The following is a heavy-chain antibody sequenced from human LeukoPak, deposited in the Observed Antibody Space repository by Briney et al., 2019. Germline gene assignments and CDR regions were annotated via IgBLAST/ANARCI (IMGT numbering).Heavy chain of an antibody. CDR2: IIPIFGTA. J-gene: IGHJ4*02. D-gene: IGHD4-17*01. V-gene: IGHV1-69*05. CDR1: VGTFSSYA. CDR3: ARDQDFGPQYGDYQYYFDY. Sequence: SVKVSCKASVGTFSSYAISWVRQAPGQGLEWMGRIIPIFGTANYAQKFQGRVTITTDESTSTAYMELSSLRSEDTAVYYCARDQDFGPQYGDYQYYFDYWGQGTLVTVSS.